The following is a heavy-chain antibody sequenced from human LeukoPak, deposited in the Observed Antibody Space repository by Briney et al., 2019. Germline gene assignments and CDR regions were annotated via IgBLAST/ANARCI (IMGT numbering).Heavy chain of an antibody. D-gene: IGHD2-2*01. CDR3: ARHGALGYCSSTSCPNWFDP. J-gene: IGHJ5*02. Sequence: PSETLPLTCTVSGGSISSYYWSWIRQPPGKGLEWIASIYYSGSTNYNPSLKSRVTISVDTSKDQFSLKLSSVTAADTAVYYCARHGALGYCSSTSCPNWFDPWGQGTLVTGSS. CDR2: IYYSGST. V-gene: IGHV4-59*08. CDR1: GGSISSYY.